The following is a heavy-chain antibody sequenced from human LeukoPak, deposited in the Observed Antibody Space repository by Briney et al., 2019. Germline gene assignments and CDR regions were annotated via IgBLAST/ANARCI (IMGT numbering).Heavy chain of an antibody. Sequence: MPSETLSLTCAVYGGSFSGYYWSWIRQPPGKGLEWIGELNHSGSTNYNPSLKSRVTISVDTSKNQFSLKLSSVTAADTAVYYCARGRSYDYVWGSYRDNWFDPWGQGTLVTVSS. V-gene: IGHV4-34*01. CDR2: LNHSGST. J-gene: IGHJ5*02. D-gene: IGHD3-16*02. CDR1: GGSFSGYY. CDR3: ARGRSYDYVWGSYRDNWFDP.